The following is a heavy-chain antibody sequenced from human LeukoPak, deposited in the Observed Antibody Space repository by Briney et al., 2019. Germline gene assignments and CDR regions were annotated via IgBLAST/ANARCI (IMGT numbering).Heavy chain of an antibody. V-gene: IGHV3-43*02. CDR1: GFMFHDYA. CDR3: ARGTRDGYNPFDY. J-gene: IGHJ4*01. Sequence: PGGSLRLSCAAPGFMFHDYAIHWVRQAPGKGLEWVSLISGDGGSTFYADSVKGRFTISRDNSKNSLYLQMNSLRAEDTAVYYCARGTRDGYNPFDYWGHGTLVTVSS. CDR2: ISGDGGST. D-gene: IGHD5-24*01.